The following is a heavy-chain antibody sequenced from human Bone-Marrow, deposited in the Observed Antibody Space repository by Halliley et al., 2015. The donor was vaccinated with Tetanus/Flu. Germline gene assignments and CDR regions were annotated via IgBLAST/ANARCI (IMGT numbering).Heavy chain of an antibody. J-gene: IGHJ4*02. CDR3: ARGEHFAIKYDATGPDSYFDY. V-gene: IGHV4-34*01. Sequence: TLSLTCAVYGGSFSGYYWAWIRQPPGMGLEWIGEINHSGSTNYNPSLKSRVTMSVDTSKNQFSLRLSSVTAADTAVYYCARGEHFAIKYDATGPDSYFDYWGQGTLVTASS. CDR1: GGSFSGYY. D-gene: IGHD2-15*01. CDR2: INHSGST.